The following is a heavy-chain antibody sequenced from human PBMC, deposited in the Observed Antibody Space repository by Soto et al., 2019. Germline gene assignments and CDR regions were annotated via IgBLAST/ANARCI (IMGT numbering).Heavy chain of an antibody. J-gene: IGHJ4*02. CDR1: GYTFTGYY. CDR3: ARSLSTIGARPDY. D-gene: IGHD6-6*01. V-gene: IGHV1-2*02. Sequence: ASVKVSCKTSGYTFTGYYIHWVRQAPGQGLEWMGWINPNSGDAKYAQKFQGRVTMTRDPSTAYMQLSTLSSDDTAVYYCARSLSTIGARPDYWGQGTLFTVSS. CDR2: INPNSGDA.